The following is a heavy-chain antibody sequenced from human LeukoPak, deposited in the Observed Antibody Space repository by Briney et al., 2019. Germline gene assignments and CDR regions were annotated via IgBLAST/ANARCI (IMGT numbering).Heavy chain of an antibody. Sequence: SETLSLTCTVSGGSISSSSYYWGWIRQPPGKGLEWIGSIYYSGSTYYNPSLKSRVTISVDTSKNQFSLKLSSVTAADTAVYYCARRRGGSYTTFDALDIWGQGTMVTVSS. CDR3: ARRRGGSYTTFDALDI. CDR2: IYYSGST. CDR1: GGSISSSSYY. J-gene: IGHJ3*02. V-gene: IGHV4-39*01. D-gene: IGHD1-26*01.